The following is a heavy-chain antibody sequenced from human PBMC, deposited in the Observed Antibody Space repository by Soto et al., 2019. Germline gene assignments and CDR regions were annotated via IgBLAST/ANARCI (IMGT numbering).Heavy chain of an antibody. CDR1: GFTFRRYG. CDR3: AKGRRIAVAGGDAFDI. Sequence: GGSLRLSCAASGFTFRRYGMHWVRQAPGKGLEWVAVISYDGSNTYYADSVKGRFTISRDNSKNTLYLKMNSLRAEDTAVYYCAKGRRIAVAGGDAFDIWGQGTMVTVSS. D-gene: IGHD6-19*01. V-gene: IGHV3-30*18. J-gene: IGHJ3*02. CDR2: ISYDGSNT.